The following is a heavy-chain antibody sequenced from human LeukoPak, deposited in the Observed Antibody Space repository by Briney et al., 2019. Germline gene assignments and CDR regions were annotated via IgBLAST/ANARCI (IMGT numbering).Heavy chain of an antibody. V-gene: IGHV3-20*04. J-gene: IGHJ4*02. CDR3: AKGGSYRSQPYFDY. Sequence: GGSLRLSCAASGFTFDDYGMSWVRQAPGKGLEWVSGINWNGGSTGYADSVKGRFTISRDNSKNTVYLQMNSLRAEDTAVYYCAKGGSYRSQPYFDYWGQGTPVTVPS. D-gene: IGHD3-16*02. CDR2: INWNGGST. CDR1: GFTFDDYG.